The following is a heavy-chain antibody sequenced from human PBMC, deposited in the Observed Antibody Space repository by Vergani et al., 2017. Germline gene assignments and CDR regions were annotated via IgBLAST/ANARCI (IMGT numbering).Heavy chain of an antibody. J-gene: IGHJ6*02. Sequence: QVQLVQSGAEVKKPGSSVKVSCKASGGTFSSYTISWVRQAPGQGLEWMGRIIPILGIANYAQKFQGRVTITADKSTSTAYMELSSLRSEDTAVYYCVRGDDYVGGSYRGYGMDVWGQGTTVTVSS. D-gene: IGHD3-16*02. V-gene: IGHV1-69*02. CDR1: GGTFSSYT. CDR3: VRGDDYVGGSYRGYGMDV. CDR2: IIPILGIA.